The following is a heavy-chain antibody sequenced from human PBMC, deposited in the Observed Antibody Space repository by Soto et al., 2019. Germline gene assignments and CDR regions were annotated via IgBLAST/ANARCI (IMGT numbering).Heavy chain of an antibody. D-gene: IGHD4-17*01. CDR2: ISYDGNNK. CDR1: GFTFSSYG. Sequence: QVQLVESGGGVVQPGRSLRLSGAASGFTFSSYGMHWVREAPGKGLEWVAVISYDGNNKYYADSVKGRFTISRDNFKNTLYLQMDSLRAEDTAMYYCAKDHLETTVTTPTYWGQGTLVTVSS. CDR3: AKDHLETTVTTPTY. V-gene: IGHV3-30*18. J-gene: IGHJ4*02.